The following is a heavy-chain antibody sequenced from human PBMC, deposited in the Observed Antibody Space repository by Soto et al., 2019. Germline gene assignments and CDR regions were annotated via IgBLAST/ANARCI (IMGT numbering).Heavy chain of an antibody. J-gene: IGHJ6*02. CDR3: AREGTTVDSYYYYGMDV. Sequence: QVQLQESGPGLVKPSETLSLTCTVSGGSISSYYWSWIRQPPGKGLEWIGYIYYSGSTNYNPSLKSRVTKSVDTSKNQFSLKLSSGTAADTAVYYCAREGTTVDSYYYYGMDVWGQGTTVTVSS. V-gene: IGHV4-59*01. D-gene: IGHD1-1*01. CDR1: GGSISSYY. CDR2: IYYSGST.